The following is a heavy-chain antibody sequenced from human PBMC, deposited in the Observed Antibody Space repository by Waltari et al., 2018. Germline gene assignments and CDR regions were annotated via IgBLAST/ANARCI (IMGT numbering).Heavy chain of an antibody. CDR1: GITLTNAW. Sequence: DVQLVESGGDLIKPGGSLRLSCAASGITLTNAWMGWVRPAPGRGLEWVGRIKSKTDGGTTDYAAPVKGRFIISRDESKNTGYLQMNSLKMEDTAVYYCTTDRGIAVRPLFDYWGQGILVTVSS. J-gene: IGHJ4*02. CDR3: TTDRGIAVRPLFDY. CDR2: IKSKTDGGTT. V-gene: IGHV3-15*01. D-gene: IGHD6-6*01.